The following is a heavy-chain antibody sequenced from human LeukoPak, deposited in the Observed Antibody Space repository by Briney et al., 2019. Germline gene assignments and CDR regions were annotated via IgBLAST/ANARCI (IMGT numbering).Heavy chain of an antibody. CDR3: ARHGQYSSGWNDGFDI. V-gene: IGHV4-59*08. J-gene: IGHJ3*02. Sequence: SETLSLTCTVSGGSISSYYWSWIRQPPGKRLEWIGYISYTGSTNYNPSLKSRVTISVDTSKNQLSLKLNSVTAADTAVYYCARHGQYSSGWNDGFDIWGQGTMATVAS. CDR2: ISYTGST. CDR1: GGSISSYY. D-gene: IGHD6-19*01.